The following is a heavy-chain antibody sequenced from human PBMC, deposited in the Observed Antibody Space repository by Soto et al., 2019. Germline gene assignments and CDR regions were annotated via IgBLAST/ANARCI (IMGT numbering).Heavy chain of an antibody. D-gene: IGHD3-22*01. CDR1: GYNYDTYW. V-gene: IGHV5-51*01. CDR2: IFPRDSDT. Sequence: PGESLKISCKGSGYNYDTYWIAWVRQMPGKGLEWMGIIFPRDSDTRYRPSFQGQVTISADRSTTTAYLQWYSLKASDTAMYYCARSYYDSSGYYYDMDYWGQGPLVTVSS. J-gene: IGHJ4*02. CDR3: ARSYYDSSGYYYDMDY.